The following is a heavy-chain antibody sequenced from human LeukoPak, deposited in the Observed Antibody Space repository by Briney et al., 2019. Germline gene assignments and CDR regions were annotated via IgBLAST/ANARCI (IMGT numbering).Heavy chain of an antibody. CDR2: INAANGNT. V-gene: IGHV1-3*01. Sequence: ASVKVSCKASDYTRASYGVNWVRQAPGQRLEWMGWINAANGNTQYSQKFQGRVTITRDTSASTAYMELSSLRSEDTAVYYCARGAPIRVAVAATFDPWGQGTLVTVPS. CDR3: ARGAPIRVAVAATFDP. CDR1: DYTRASYG. J-gene: IGHJ5*02. D-gene: IGHD6-19*01.